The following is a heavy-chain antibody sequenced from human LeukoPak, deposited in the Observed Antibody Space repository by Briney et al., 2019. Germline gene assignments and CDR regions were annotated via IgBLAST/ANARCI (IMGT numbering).Heavy chain of an antibody. CDR1: RFTFSTHG. Sequence: QSGGSLRLSCAASRFTFSTHGMHWVRQAPGKGLEWVAVISYHGSNKHYADSVKGRFTISRDNAKNSLYLQMNSLRDEDTAVYYCARDKDWGSTSDYFDYWGQGTLVTVSS. D-gene: IGHD7-27*01. CDR2: ISYHGSNK. CDR3: ARDKDWGSTSDYFDY. V-gene: IGHV3-30-3*01. J-gene: IGHJ4*02.